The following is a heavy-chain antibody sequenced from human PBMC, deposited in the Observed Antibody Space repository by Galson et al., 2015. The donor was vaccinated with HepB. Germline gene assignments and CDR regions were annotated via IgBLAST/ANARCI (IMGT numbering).Heavy chain of an antibody. J-gene: IGHJ4*02. D-gene: IGHD5-12*01. CDR2: IIPIFGTA. CDR1: GGTFSSYA. Sequence: SVKVSCKASGGTFSSYAISWVRQAPGQGLEWMGGIIPIFGTANYAQKFQGRVTITADESTSTAYMELSRLRSDDTAVYYCARDPGYSGYDSPAFDYWGQGTLVTVSS. CDR3: ARDPGYSGYDSPAFDY. V-gene: IGHV1-69*13.